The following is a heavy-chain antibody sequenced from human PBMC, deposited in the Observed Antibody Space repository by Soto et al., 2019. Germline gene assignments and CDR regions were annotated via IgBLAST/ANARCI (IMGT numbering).Heavy chain of an antibody. V-gene: IGHV3-9*01. CDR1: GFTFDDYA. CDR3: AKGGAIFGVLHY. J-gene: IGHJ4*02. Sequence: GGSLRLSCAASGFTFDDYAMHWVRQAPGKGLEWVSGISWNSGSIGYADSVKGRFTISRDNAKNSLYLQMNSLRAEDTALYYCAKGGAIFGVLHYWGQGTLVTVSS. D-gene: IGHD3-3*01. CDR2: ISWNSGSI.